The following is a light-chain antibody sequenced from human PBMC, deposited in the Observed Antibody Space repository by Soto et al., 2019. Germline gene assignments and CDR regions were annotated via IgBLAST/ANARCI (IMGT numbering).Light chain of an antibody. J-gene: IGLJ2*01. CDR2: EVS. V-gene: IGLV2-14*01. Sequence: QSALTQPASVSGSPGQSITISCTGSSSDVGGYNYISWYQHHPGKAPKLMIYEVSDRPSGDSNRFSGSKSGNTASLTISGLQAEDEADYYCSSYTTNTDVVFGGGTKLTVL. CDR3: SSYTTNTDVV. CDR1: SSDVGGYNY.